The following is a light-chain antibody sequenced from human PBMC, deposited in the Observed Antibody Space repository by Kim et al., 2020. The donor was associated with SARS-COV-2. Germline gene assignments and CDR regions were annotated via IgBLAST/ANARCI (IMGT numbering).Light chain of an antibody. Sequence: SSELTQDPAVSVALGQTVRITCQGDSLRSYYASWYQQKPGQAPVLVIYGKNNRPSGIPDRFSGSSSGNTASLTLPGAQAEDEADYYCNSRDSSGNHVLFG. CDR1: SLRSYY. J-gene: IGLJ2*01. V-gene: IGLV3-19*01. CDR2: GKN. CDR3: NSRDSSGNHVL.